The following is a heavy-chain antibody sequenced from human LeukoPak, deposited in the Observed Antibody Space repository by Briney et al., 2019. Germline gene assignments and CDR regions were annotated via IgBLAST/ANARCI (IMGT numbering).Heavy chain of an antibody. V-gene: IGHV4-31*03. J-gene: IGHJ4*02. CDR3: ARDHWNHSGLYYFDY. CDR1: GGSISSDNYY. CDR2: IYYSGTT. D-gene: IGHD1-1*01. Sequence: PSQTLSLTCTVSGGSISSDNYYWSWIRQLPGKGLEWIGYIYYSGTTYYNPSLKSRVTISVDTSKNQFSLKLNSVTAADTAVYYCARDHWNHSGLYYFDYWGQRTLVTVSS.